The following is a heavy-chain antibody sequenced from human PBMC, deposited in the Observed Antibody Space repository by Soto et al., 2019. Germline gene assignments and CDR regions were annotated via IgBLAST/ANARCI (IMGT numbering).Heavy chain of an antibody. CDR2: INAGNGNT. CDR3: ARDRYSGSYSGVYYYYGMDV. V-gene: IGHV1-3*01. D-gene: IGHD1-26*01. Sequence: ASVKVSCKASGYTFTSYAMHWVRQAPGQRLEWMGWINAGNGNTKYSQKFQGRVTITRDTSASTAYMELSSLRSEDTAVYYCARDRYSGSYSGVYYYYGMDVWGQGTTVTVSS. J-gene: IGHJ6*02. CDR1: GYTFTSYA.